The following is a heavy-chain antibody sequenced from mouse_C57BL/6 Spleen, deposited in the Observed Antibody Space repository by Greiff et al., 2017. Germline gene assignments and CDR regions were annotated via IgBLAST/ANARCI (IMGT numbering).Heavy chain of an antibody. CDR2: IDPNSGGT. V-gene: IGHV1-72*01. D-gene: IGHD1-1*01. CDR3: ARDYDGSSPQYYAMDY. Sequence: QVQLQQPGAELVKPGASVKLSCKASGYTFTSYWMHWVKQRPGRGLEWIGRIDPNSGGTKYNEKFKSKATLTVDKPSSTAYMQLSSLTSEDSAVYYCARDYDGSSPQYYAMDYWGQGTSVTVSS. CDR1: GYTFTSYW. J-gene: IGHJ4*01.